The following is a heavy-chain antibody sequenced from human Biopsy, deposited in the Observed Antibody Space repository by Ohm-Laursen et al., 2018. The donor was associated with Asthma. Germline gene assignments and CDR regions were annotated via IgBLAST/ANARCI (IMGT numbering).Heavy chain of an antibody. D-gene: IGHD6-19*01. CDR3: SREEPTSGWYQGSILR. CDR2: ISYDGSNK. Sequence: SLRPSCAASGFTFSSYGMHWVRQAPGKGLEWVACISYDGSNKYYADSVKGRSTISRDNSKNTLNLQMNSLRAEDTAVYYCSREEPTSGWYQGSILRWGQGTLVTVSS. CDR1: GFTFSSYG. V-gene: IGHV3-30*03. J-gene: IGHJ4*02.